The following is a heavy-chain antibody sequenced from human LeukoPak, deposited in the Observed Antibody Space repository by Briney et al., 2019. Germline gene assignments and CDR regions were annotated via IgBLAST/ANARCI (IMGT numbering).Heavy chain of an antibody. D-gene: IGHD1-26*01. CDR2: ISSNGDNT. J-gene: IGHJ5*02. CDR1: GFTFSSYA. V-gene: IGHV3-64*01. CDR3: AKDGKVGSPLPNWFDP. Sequence: GGSLRLSCAASGFTFSSYAMHWVRQAPGKGLEYVSAISSNGDNTYYANSVKGRFTISRDNSKNTLYLQMSNLRLEDTAVYYCAKDGKVGSPLPNWFDPWGQGTLVSVSS.